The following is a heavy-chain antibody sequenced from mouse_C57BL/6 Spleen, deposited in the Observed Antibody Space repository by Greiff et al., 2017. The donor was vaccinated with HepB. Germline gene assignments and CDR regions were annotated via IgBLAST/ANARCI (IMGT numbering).Heavy chain of an antibody. Sequence: QVQLKQSGPELVKPGASVKISCKASGYAFSSSWMNWVKQRPGKGLEWIGRIYPGDGDTNYNGKFKGKATLTADKSSSTAYMQLSSLTSEDSAVYFCARGLWQTHGPFAYWGQGTLVTVSA. D-gene: IGHD1-1*02. V-gene: IGHV1-82*01. CDR2: IYPGDGDT. CDR1: GYAFSSSW. CDR3: ARGLWQTHGPFAY. J-gene: IGHJ3*01.